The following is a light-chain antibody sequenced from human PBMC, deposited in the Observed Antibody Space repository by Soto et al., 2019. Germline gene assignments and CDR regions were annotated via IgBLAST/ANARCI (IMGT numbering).Light chain of an antibody. CDR2: KAS. CDR1: QSIDTW. J-gene: IGKJ1*01. CDR3: QPYNSYSRT. Sequence: DIQMTQSPSTLSASVGDRVTITCRASQSIDTWLAWYQHKPGKAPKLLIFKASTLETGVPSRFSGSGFETEFTLTINSLQPDDSATYYCQPYNSYSRTFGQGTKVEIK. V-gene: IGKV1-5*03.